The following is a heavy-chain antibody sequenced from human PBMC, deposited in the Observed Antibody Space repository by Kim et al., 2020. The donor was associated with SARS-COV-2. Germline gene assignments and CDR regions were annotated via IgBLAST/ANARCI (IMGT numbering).Heavy chain of an antibody. J-gene: IGHJ4*02. Sequence: NTKYSQKVRGRVTITRDTTASTAYMELSSLRSEDTAVYYCARGSGWAFDYWGQGTLVTVAS. CDR3: ARGSGWAFDY. CDR2: NT. V-gene: IGHV1-3*01. D-gene: IGHD6-19*01.